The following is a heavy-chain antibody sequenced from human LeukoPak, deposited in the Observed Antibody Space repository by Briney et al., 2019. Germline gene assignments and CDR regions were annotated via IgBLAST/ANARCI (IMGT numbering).Heavy chain of an antibody. CDR2: MYSSGST. J-gene: IGHJ4*02. V-gene: IGHV4-61*02. D-gene: IGHD6-6*01. CDR1: GGSINSGTYY. Sequence: SHTLSPTCTVSGGSINSGTYYWIWIPHPTGKGLVWIGRMYSSGSTNDNPSLESRVTISVDTSKDKSSLKLSSVTAADTAVYYCARGEKGSSSGSINYWGQGTLVTVSS. CDR3: ARGEKGSSSGSINY.